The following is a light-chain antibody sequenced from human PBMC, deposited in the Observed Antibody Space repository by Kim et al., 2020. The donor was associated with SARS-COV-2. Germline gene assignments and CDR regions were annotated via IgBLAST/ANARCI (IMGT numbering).Light chain of an antibody. CDR1: SSDVGDYEY. J-gene: IGLJ1*01. CDR3: YSHAGTFYV. CDR2: GVD. V-gene: IGLV2-11*01. Sequence: QSALTQPRSVSGSPGQSVTISCTATSSDVGDYEYVSWYQQHPGKAPKLIIYGVDKRPSGVPDRFSGSKSGNTASLTISGLRAEDEADYYCYSHAGTFYVFGAGTKVTVL.